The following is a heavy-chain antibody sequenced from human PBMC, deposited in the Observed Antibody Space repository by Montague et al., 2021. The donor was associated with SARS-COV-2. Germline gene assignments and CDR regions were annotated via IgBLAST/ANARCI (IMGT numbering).Heavy chain of an antibody. CDR1: GGSISGYY. V-gene: IGHV4-59*08. CDR3: AGPCRWAMEV. D-gene: IGHD1-26*01. Sequence: SETLSLTCSVSGGSISGYYWCWIRLPPRPGLEWIGYIYYCWSINYNPSPKSRLPISVDTSKNQFPLKLSSVTAADTAVYYCAGPCRWAMEVWGQGTTVTVSS. CDR2: IYYCWSI. J-gene: IGHJ6*02.